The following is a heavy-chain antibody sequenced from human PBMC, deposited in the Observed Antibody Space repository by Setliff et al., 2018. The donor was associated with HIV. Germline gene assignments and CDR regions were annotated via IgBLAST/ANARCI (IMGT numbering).Heavy chain of an antibody. Sequence: SETLSLTCTVSGGSISSRDYYWGWIRQPPGKGLEWIGSMSYSGSAYYNPSLKSRVTISVDTSESQFSLRLSSVTAADTAVYYCARQRDFDWLLQNYYYMDVWGKGATVTVSS. CDR1: GGSISSRDYY. D-gene: IGHD3-9*01. J-gene: IGHJ6*03. V-gene: IGHV4-39*01. CDR3: ARQRDFDWLLQNYYYMDV. CDR2: MSYSGSA.